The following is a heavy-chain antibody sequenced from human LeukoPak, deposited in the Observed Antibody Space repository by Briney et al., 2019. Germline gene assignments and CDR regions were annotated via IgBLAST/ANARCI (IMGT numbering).Heavy chain of an antibody. CDR2: ISGSGGST. J-gene: IGHJ4*02. D-gene: IGHD4-17*01. Sequence: PGGSLRLSCAASGFTFSSYAMSWVRQAPGKGLEWVSAISGSGGSTYYADSVKGRFTISRDNSKNTLYLQMNSLRAEDTAVYYCAKDRYGDYSLLAVFDYWGQGTLVTVSS. CDR3: AKDRYGDYSLLAVFDY. V-gene: IGHV3-23*01. CDR1: GFTFSSYA.